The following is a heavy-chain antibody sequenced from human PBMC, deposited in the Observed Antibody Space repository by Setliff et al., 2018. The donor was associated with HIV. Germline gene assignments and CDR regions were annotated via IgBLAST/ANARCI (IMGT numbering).Heavy chain of an antibody. V-gene: IGHV4-34*01. CDR2: INHSGST. D-gene: IGHD3-22*01. J-gene: IGHJ3*02. CDR3: ARSLVPSGYYYGRHAFDI. Sequence: SETLSLTCAVYGGSFSGYYWSWIRQPPGKGLEWIGEINHSGSTNYNPSLKSRVTISVDTSKNQFSLRVNSVTAADTAVYYCARSLVPSGYYYGRHAFDIWGQGTKVTVSS. CDR1: GGSFSGYY.